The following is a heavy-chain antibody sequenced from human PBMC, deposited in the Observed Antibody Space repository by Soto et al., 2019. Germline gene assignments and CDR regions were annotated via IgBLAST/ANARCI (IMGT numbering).Heavy chain of an antibody. CDR2: IIPILGIA. D-gene: IGHD3-22*01. CDR1: GGTFSSHT. J-gene: IGHJ4*02. V-gene: IGHV1-69*02. Sequence: QVQLVQSGAEVKKPGSSVKVSCKASGGTFSSHTISWVRQAPGQGLEWMGRIIPILGIANYAQKFQGRVTITADKSTSTAYMELSSLRSEDTAVYYCARGGNYWALYGFDYWGQGTLVTVSS. CDR3: ARGGNYWALYGFDY.